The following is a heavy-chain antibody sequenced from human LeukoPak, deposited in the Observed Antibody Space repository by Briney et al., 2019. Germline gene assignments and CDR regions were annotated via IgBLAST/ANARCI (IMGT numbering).Heavy chain of an antibody. CDR2: ISTSSTI. Sequence: GASLRLSCAASGFTFSSYWMSWVRQAPGKGLEWVSYISTSSTIYYADSVKGRFTISRDNAKNSLYLQMNNLRAEDTAVYHCITVTYDFDNWGQGTLVTVSS. D-gene: IGHD4-17*01. CDR1: GFTFSSYW. CDR3: ITVTYDFDN. J-gene: IGHJ4*02. V-gene: IGHV3-48*04.